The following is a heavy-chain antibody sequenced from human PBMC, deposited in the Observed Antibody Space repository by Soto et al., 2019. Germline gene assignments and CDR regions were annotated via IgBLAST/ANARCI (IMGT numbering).Heavy chain of an antibody. V-gene: IGHV4-31*03. CDR3: ARFGMIKFGKQDAFDI. J-gene: IGHJ3*02. CDR2: IYYSVST. CDR1: VVSIVSFFYY. D-gene: IGHD3-16*01. Sequence: PSETLSLTCTFSVVSIVSFFYYLSCIRQHPGKGLEWIGYIYYSVSTYYNPSLKSRVTISVDTSKNQFSLKLSSVTAAEMAVYYCARFGMIKFGKQDAFDIWGKGTMVPV.